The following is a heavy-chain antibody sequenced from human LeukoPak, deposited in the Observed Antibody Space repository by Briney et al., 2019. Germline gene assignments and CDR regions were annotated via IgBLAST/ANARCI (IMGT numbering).Heavy chain of an antibody. D-gene: IGHD6-19*01. CDR1: GFTFSNYW. CDR2: INGDGSST. CDR3: ARDIAVAGNYFDY. V-gene: IGHV3-74*01. Sequence: PAGSPRLSCAASGFTFSNYWMHWVRQAPGKGLVWVSRINGDGSSTTYADSVKGRFIISRDNAKNTLYLQMNSLRAEDTAVYYCARDIAVAGNYFDYWGQGTLVYVSP. J-gene: IGHJ4*02.